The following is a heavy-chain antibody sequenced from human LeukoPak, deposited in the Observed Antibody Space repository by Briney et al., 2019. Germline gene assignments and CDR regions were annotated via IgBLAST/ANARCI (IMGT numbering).Heavy chain of an antibody. CDR1: GYTFTSYA. CDR2: ISPHNGNT. D-gene: IGHD3-22*01. J-gene: IGHJ4*02. Sequence: GASVKVSCKASGYTFTSYAMNWVRQAPGQGLEWMGWISPHNGNTRYAQKLQGRVTMTTDTSTSTVYMELRSLRSDDTAVYYCARVPYDSSGYYRDWGQGTLVTVSS. V-gene: IGHV1-18*01. CDR3: ARVPYDSSGYYRD.